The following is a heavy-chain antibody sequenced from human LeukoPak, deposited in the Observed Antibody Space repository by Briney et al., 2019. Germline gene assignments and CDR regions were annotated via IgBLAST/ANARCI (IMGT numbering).Heavy chain of an antibody. CDR1: GYTFTSYG. V-gene: IGHV1-18*01. J-gene: IGHJ4*02. Sequence: ASVKVSCKASGYTFTSYGISWVRQAPGQGLEWMGWISAYNGNTNYAQKLQGRVTMTTDTSTSTAYMELRSLRSDDTAVHYCARGSRYYGSGVNFDYWGQGTLVTVSS. CDR3: ARGSRYYGSGVNFDY. CDR2: ISAYNGNT. D-gene: IGHD3-10*01.